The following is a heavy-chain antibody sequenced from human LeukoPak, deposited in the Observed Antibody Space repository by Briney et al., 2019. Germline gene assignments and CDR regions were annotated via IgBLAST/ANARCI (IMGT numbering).Heavy chain of an antibody. V-gene: IGHV3-7*01. Sequence: PGGSLRLSCAASGFTFSSYWMSWVRQAPGKGLEWVANMKQDGSEKYYVDSVKGRFTISRDNAKNSLYLQMNSLRAEDTAVYYCARDQAGYCSGGSCYGYFDYWGQGTLVTVSS. CDR3: ARDQAGYCSGGSCYGYFDY. D-gene: IGHD2-15*01. J-gene: IGHJ4*02. CDR2: MKQDGSEK. CDR1: GFTFSSYW.